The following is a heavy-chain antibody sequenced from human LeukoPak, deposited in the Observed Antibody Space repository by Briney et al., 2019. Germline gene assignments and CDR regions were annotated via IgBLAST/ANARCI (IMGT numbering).Heavy chain of an antibody. J-gene: IGHJ4*02. Sequence: PGGSLRLSCAASGFTFSSYSMNWVRQAPGKGLEWVAVISYDGSNKYYKDAVKGRFTISRDNSKNTLYLQMNSLRAEDTAVYYCARALVPAALGYWGQGTLVTVSS. CDR3: ARALVPAALGY. CDR1: GFTFSSYS. V-gene: IGHV3-30*03. CDR2: ISYDGSNK. D-gene: IGHD2-2*01.